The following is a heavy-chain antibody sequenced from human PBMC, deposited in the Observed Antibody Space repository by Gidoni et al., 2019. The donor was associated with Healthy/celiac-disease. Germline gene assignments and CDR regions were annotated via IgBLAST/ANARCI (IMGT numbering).Heavy chain of an antibody. CDR2: INPNSGGT. Sequence: QVQLVQSGAEVKKPGASVKFSCKASGYTFTGYYMHWVRQAPGQGLEWMGWINPNSGGTNYAQKFQGRVNMTRDTSISTAYMELSRLRSDDTAVYYCARVRLELTPYGMDVWGQGTTVTVSS. CDR1: GYTFTGYY. D-gene: IGHD1-7*01. J-gene: IGHJ6*02. V-gene: IGHV1-2*02. CDR3: ARVRLELTPYGMDV.